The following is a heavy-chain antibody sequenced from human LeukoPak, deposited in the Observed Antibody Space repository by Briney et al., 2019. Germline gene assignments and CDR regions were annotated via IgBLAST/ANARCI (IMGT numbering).Heavy chain of an antibody. V-gene: IGHV4-34*01. CDR1: GGSFSGYY. CDR3: ARREYFNWLYLDV. J-gene: IGHJ6*03. Sequence: SETLSLTCAVYGGSFSGYYWSWIRQPPGKGLEWIGEINHSGSTNYNSSIHSRVTISVDASKNQFSLKLSSVTTADTAVYYCARREYFNWLYLDVWGKGTTVTVSS. D-gene: IGHD3-9*01. CDR2: INHSGST.